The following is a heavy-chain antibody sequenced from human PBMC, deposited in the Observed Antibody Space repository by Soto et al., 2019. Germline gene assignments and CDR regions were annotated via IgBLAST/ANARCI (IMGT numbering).Heavy chain of an antibody. CDR3: AREDTAMVFDY. CDR2: IYYSGST. D-gene: IGHD5-18*01. J-gene: IGHJ4*02. Sequence: SETLSLTCTVSGVSISSYYWSWIRQPPGKGLEWIGYIYYSGSTNYNPSLKSRVTISVDTSKNQFSLKLSSVTAADTAVYYCAREDTAMVFDYWGQGTLVTVSS. CDR1: GVSISSYY. V-gene: IGHV4-59*01.